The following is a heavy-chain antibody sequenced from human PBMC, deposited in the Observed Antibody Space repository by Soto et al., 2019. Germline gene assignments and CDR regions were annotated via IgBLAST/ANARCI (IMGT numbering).Heavy chain of an antibody. D-gene: IGHD2-21*02. Sequence: QVQLVQSGAEVKKPGTSVKVSCKAAGDTFTDYYIHWVRQAPGQGLEWMGTVNPSGGHTTYAQHFLGRMTMTRDTSTSTLYMELTSLTSEDTAIYYCARGGHVVVVTAALDYWGQGTLVTVSS. CDR2: VNPSGGHT. J-gene: IGHJ4*02. V-gene: IGHV1-46*01. CDR1: GDTFTDYY. CDR3: ARGGHVVVVTAALDY.